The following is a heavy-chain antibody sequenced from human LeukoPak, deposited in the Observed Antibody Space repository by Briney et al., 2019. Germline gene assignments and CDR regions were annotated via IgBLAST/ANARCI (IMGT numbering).Heavy chain of an antibody. CDR1: GYTFTSNY. D-gene: IGHD2-2*01. Sequence: ASVKVSCTASGYTFTSNYIHWVRQAPGQGLEWMGMIYPRDGSTSYAQKLQGRVTMTTDTSTTTAYMELRSLRSDDTAVYYCARDVGYCSSTSCSRGDYWGQGTLVTVSS. V-gene: IGHV1-46*01. CDR3: ARDVGYCSSTSCSRGDY. J-gene: IGHJ4*02. CDR2: IYPRDGST.